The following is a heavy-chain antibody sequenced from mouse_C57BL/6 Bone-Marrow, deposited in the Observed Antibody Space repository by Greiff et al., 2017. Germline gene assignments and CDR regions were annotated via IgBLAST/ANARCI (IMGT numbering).Heavy chain of an antibody. J-gene: IGHJ1*03. Sequence: VKLQQSGAELVRPGTSVKVSCKASGYAFTNYLIEWVKQRPGQGLEWIGVINPGSGGTNYNEKFKGKATLTADKASSTAYMQLSSLTSEDSAVYFGARRGDYYGSSYVWYVDVWGTGTTVTVSS. CDR2: INPGSGGT. D-gene: IGHD1-1*01. V-gene: IGHV1-54*01. CDR3: ARRGDYYGSSYVWYVDV. CDR1: GYAFTNYL.